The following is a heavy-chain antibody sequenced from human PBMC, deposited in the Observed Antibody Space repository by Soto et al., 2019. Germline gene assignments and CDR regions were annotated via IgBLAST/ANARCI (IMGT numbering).Heavy chain of an antibody. J-gene: IGHJ6*02. V-gene: IGHV1-46*01. CDR2: INPSSGST. D-gene: IGHD2-15*01. CDR1: GYTFTSYY. CDR3: ARLNTSLEDSQIPYYYGMDV. Sequence: ASVKVSCKASGYTFTSYYMHWLRQAPGQGLERMGIINPSSGSTSNAEKFQCRVTMTRDTSTSTVYMELSSLRSEDTAVYYCARLNTSLEDSQIPYYYGMDVWGQGTTVTVSS.